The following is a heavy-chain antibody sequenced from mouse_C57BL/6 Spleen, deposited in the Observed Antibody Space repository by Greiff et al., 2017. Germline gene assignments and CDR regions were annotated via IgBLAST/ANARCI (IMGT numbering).Heavy chain of an antibody. CDR2: INPNYGTT. D-gene: IGHD2-13*01. J-gene: IGHJ1*03. Sequence: EVQLQQSGPELVKPGASVKISCKASGYSFTDYNMNWVKQSNGTSLEWIGVINPNYGTTSYNQKFKGKATLHVDQSSSTAYMQLNSLTSEDSAVYYYARGGETWDWYFEGWGTGTTVTVSS. CDR3: ARGGETWDWYFEG. CDR1: GYSFTDYN. V-gene: IGHV1-39*01.